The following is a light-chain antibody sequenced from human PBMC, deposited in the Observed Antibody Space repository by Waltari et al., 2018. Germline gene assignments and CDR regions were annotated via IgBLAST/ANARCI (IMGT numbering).Light chain of an antibody. CDR1: QSISSY. Sequence: DIHMTQSPSSLSASVGDRVTITCRASQSISSYLNWYQQKPGKAPKLLIYAASSLQSGVPSRFSGSGSGTDFTLTISSLQPEDFATYYCQQSYRSPPTFGQGTKVEIK. CDR3: QQSYRSPPT. J-gene: IGKJ1*01. CDR2: AAS. V-gene: IGKV1-39*01.